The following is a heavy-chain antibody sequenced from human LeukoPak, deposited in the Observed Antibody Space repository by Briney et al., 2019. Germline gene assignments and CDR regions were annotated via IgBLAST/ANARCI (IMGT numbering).Heavy chain of an antibody. V-gene: IGHV1-46*01. CDR3: ARRRDGYNYVDY. CDR1: GYTFTSYY. J-gene: IGHJ4*02. Sequence: ASLKVSCKASGYTFTSYYMHCVRQAPGQGLEWMGIINPSGGSTSYAQKFQGRVTMTRDMSTSTVYMELSSLRSEDTAVYYCARRRDGYNYVDYWGQGTLVTVSS. D-gene: IGHD5-24*01. CDR2: INPSGGST.